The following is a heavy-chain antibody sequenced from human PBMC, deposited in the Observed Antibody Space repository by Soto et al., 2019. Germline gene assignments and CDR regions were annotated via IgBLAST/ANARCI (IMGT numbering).Heavy chain of an antibody. CDR2: IYYTEST. CDR1: GGSIGNGDYY. CDR3: ASQYYDFWSGYHEY. Sequence: SETLSLTCTVSGGSIGNGDYYWSWIRQPPGKGLEWIGYIYYTESTYYNPSLKSRVTISVDTSKNQFSLKLTPVTAADAAVYYCASQYYDFWSGYHEYWGQGTLVTVSS. J-gene: IGHJ4*02. V-gene: IGHV4-30-4*01. D-gene: IGHD3-3*01.